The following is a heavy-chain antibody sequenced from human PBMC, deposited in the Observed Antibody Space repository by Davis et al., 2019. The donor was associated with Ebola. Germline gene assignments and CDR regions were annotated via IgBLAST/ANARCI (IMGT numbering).Heavy chain of an antibody. V-gene: IGHV3-21*01. D-gene: IGHD3-3*01. Sequence: PGGSLRLSCAASGFTFSSYSMNWVRQAPGKGLEWVSSISSSSSYIYYADSVKGRFTISRDNAKNSLYLQMNSLRAEDTAVYYCARDRYDFWSGQPYGMDVWGQGTTVTVSS. J-gene: IGHJ6*02. CDR3: ARDRYDFWSGQPYGMDV. CDR2: ISSSSSYI. CDR1: GFTFSSYS.